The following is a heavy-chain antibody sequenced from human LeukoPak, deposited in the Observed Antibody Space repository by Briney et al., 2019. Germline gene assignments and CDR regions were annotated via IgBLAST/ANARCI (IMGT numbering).Heavy chain of an antibody. V-gene: IGHV3-30*18. CDR3: AKDYCSSTSCPNY. CDR1: GFTFSSYC. Sequence: GGSLRLSCAASGFTFSSYCMHRVRQAPGKGLEWVAVITYDGSNKYYADSVKGRFTISRDNSKNTLYLQMNSLRAEDTAVYYCAKDYCSSTSCPNYWGQGTLVTVSS. CDR2: ITYDGSNK. D-gene: IGHD2-2*01. J-gene: IGHJ4*02.